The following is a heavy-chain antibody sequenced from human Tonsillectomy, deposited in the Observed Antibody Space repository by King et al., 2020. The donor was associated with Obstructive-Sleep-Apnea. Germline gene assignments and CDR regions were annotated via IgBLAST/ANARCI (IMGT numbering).Heavy chain of an antibody. D-gene: IGHD6-13*01. CDR1: GYSFTSYD. CDR2: IKTNTGNP. Sequence: QLVQSGSELKTPGASVKVSCKASGYSFTSYDMNWVRQAPGQGLEWMGRIKTNTGNPPYAQGFTGRFVLSLDTSGNTAYLQISSLKAEDTAVYYCARMVYSSSWYRFFDSWGQGTLVTVSS. J-gene: IGHJ4*02. V-gene: IGHV7-4-1*02. CDR3: ARMVYSSSWYRFFDS.